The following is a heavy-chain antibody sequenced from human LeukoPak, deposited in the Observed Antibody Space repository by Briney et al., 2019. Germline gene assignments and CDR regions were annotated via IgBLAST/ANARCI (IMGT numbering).Heavy chain of an antibody. CDR3: ARVRGTYDYVWGSYRYLQTGKKNYYYYYYMDV. J-gene: IGHJ6*03. V-gene: IGHV1-8*01. Sequence: ASVKVSCKASGYTFTSYDINWVRQATGQGLEWMGWMNPNSGNTGYAQKFQGRVTMTRNTSISTAYMELSSLRSEDTAVYYCARVRGTYDYVWGSYRYLQTGKKNYYYYYYMDVWGKGTTVTISS. CDR1: GYTFTSYD. CDR2: MNPNSGNT. D-gene: IGHD3-16*02.